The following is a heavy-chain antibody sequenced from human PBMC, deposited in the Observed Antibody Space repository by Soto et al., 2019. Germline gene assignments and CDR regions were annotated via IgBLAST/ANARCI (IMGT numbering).Heavy chain of an antibody. D-gene: IGHD6-19*01. V-gene: IGHV1-18*04. CDR2: INGYNGQT. J-gene: IGHJ4*02. CDR1: GYTFTNYA. Sequence: QVQLVQSGVEVKKPGASVKVSCKASGYTFTNYAITWVRQAPGQGLEWVVWINGYNGQTNYAQMLQGRVAMTTDTSTSTAHMELRSLRSDDTAVYYCARDTGYSSGWGFDYWGQGTLVTVSS. CDR3: ARDTGYSSGWGFDY.